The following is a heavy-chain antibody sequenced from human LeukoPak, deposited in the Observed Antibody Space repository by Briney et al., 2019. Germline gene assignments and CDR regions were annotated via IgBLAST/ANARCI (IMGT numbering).Heavy chain of an antibody. D-gene: IGHD1-26*01. CDR3: AREGATTAFDY. CDR1: GFTVSNNY. J-gene: IGHJ4*02. V-gene: IGHV3-53*01. Sequence: GGSLRLSCAVSGFTVSNNYMNWVRQAPGKGLEWVSIIYSGGRTYYADSAEGRFTISRDIFKNTVYLQMNSLRAEDTAVYYCAREGATTAFDYWGQGTLVTVSS. CDR2: IYSGGRT.